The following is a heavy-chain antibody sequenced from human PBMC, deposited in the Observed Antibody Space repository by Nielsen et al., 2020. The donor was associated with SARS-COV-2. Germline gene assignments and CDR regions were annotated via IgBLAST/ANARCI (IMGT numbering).Heavy chain of an antibody. CDR2: IWYDGSNK. D-gene: IGHD2-2*01. J-gene: IGHJ4*02. CDR1: GFTFSSYG. Sequence: GGSLRLSCAASGFTFSSYGMHWVRQAPGKGLEWVAVIWYDGSNKYYADSVKGRFTISRDNSKNTLYLQMNSLRAEDTAVYFCARDGPTRATATDYWGQGTLVTVS. CDR3: ARDGPTRATATDY. V-gene: IGHV3-33*01.